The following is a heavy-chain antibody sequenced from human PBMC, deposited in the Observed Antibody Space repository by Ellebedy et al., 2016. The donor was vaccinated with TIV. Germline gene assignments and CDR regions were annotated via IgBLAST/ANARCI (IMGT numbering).Heavy chain of an antibody. CDR1: GYTFTAYY. D-gene: IGHD6-25*01. V-gene: IGHV1-2*02. CDR2: INPDSGST. J-gene: IGHJ6*02. CDR3: ARVRRGSSGLDV. Sequence: ASVKVSCKASGYTFTAYYMHWVRQAPGQGLEWMGWINPDSGSTNFAQKFQGRVTVTRDTSVNTAYMELSRLESDDTAVYYCARVRRGSSGLDVWGQGTTVTVS.